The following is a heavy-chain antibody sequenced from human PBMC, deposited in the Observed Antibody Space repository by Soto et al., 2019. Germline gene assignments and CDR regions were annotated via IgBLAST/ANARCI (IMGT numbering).Heavy chain of an antibody. CDR2: ISAYNGNT. Sequence: QVQLVQSGAEVKKPGASVKVSCKASGYTFTSYGISWVRQAPGQGLEWMGWISAYNGNTNYAQKLQGRVTMTTDTSTSTAYMELRSLRADDTAVYYCARSGTYYGDYRDDAFDIWGQGTMVTVSS. J-gene: IGHJ3*02. CDR1: GYTFTSYG. D-gene: IGHD4-17*01. V-gene: IGHV1-18*01. CDR3: ARSGTYYGDYRDDAFDI.